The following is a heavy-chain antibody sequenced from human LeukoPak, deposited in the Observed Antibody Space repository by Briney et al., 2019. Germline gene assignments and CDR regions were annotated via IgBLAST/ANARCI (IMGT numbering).Heavy chain of an antibody. CDR2: IKQDGSER. CDR3: ARAEQRGYSPLSLDY. Sequence: GGSLRLSCAASGFTFSIYWMSWVRQAPGQGLEWVANIKQDGSERYYVDSVKGRFTLSRDNAKNSLYLQMNSLRDEDTAVYYCARAEQRGYSPLSLDYWGQGALVTVSP. J-gene: IGHJ4*02. CDR1: GFTFSIYW. V-gene: IGHV3-7*01. D-gene: IGHD5-18*01.